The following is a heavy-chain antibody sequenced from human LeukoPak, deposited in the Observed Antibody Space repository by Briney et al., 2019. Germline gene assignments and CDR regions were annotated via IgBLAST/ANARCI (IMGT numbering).Heavy chain of an antibody. D-gene: IGHD2-8*01. Sequence: SETLSLTCTVSGDSISSYYRSWIRQPPGKGLEWIGYIYYSGSTNYNPSLKSRVTMSVDTSKNQFSLKLSSVTAADTAVYYCARAGGSELMVYRGAFDIWGQGTMVTVSS. CDR3: ARAGGSELMVYRGAFDI. J-gene: IGHJ3*02. CDR2: IYYSGST. CDR1: GDSISSYY. V-gene: IGHV4-59*12.